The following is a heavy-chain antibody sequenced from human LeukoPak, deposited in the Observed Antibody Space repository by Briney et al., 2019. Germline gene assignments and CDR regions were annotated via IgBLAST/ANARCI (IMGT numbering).Heavy chain of an antibody. CDR2: INGDGSST. CDR3: AREKGSSNYDS. Sequence: GGSLRFSCAASGFTFNNYWIHWVRKVPGKGLVWVSRINGDGSSTAYADSVKGRFTISRDNAKNTLYLQMNSLRAEDTAVYYCAREKGSSNYDSWGQGTLVTVSS. CDR1: GFTFNNYW. J-gene: IGHJ5*01. D-gene: IGHD4-11*01. V-gene: IGHV3-74*03.